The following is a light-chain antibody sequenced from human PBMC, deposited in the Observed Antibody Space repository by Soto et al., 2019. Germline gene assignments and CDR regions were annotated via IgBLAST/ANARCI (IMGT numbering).Light chain of an antibody. J-gene: IGKJ5*01. Sequence: EKVMTQSPATLSVSPGERATLSCRASQSVGTNLAWYQQKPGQAPRLLIYGASTGATGFPARFSGSGSGTEFTLTISSLQSEDVAVYYCQQYNSWPITFGQGTRREIK. CDR3: QQYNSWPIT. CDR1: QSVGTN. CDR2: GAS. V-gene: IGKV3-15*01.